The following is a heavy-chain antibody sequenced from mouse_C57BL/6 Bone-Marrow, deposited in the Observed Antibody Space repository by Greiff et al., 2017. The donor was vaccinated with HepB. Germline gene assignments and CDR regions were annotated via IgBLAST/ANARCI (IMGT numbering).Heavy chain of an antibody. CDR2: ISSSSSTI. V-gene: IGHV5-17*01. D-gene: IGHD2-5*01. Sequence: EVMLVESGGGLVKPGGSLKLSCAASGFTFSDYGMHWVRQAPEKGLEWVAYISSSSSTIYYADTVKGRVTISRANAKNTLFLQMTSLRSEDTAMYYCARRGPYYSNSFFAYWGQGTLVTVSA. CDR3: ARRGPYYSNSFFAY. J-gene: IGHJ3*01. CDR1: GFTFSDYG.